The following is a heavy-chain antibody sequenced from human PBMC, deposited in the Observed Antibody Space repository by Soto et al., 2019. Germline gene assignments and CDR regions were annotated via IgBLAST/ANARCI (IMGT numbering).Heavy chain of an antibody. V-gene: IGHV4-59*13. CDR1: GGSISSYY. CDR3: ARDGRALGPVGWFDP. J-gene: IGHJ5*02. Sequence: SETLSLTCTVSGGSISSYYWSWIRQPPGKGLEWIGYISYSGSTNYNPSLKSRVTISVDTSKNQFSLRLSSVTAADTAVYYCARDGRALGPVGWFDPLGQGTLVTVPS. CDR2: ISYSGST. D-gene: IGHD1-1*01.